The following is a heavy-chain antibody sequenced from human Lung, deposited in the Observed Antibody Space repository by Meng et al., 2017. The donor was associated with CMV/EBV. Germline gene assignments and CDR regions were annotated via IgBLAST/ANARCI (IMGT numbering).Heavy chain of an antibody. J-gene: IGHJ6*02. D-gene: IGHD2-2*02. V-gene: IGHV4-34*01. CDR3: ARGRGKPAAIYYYGMDV. CDR1: GGSFSGYY. Sequence: GSLRLSCAVYGGSFSGYYWSWIRQPPGKGLEWIGEINHSGSTNYNPSLKSRVTISVDTSKNQFSLKLSSVTAADTAVYYCARGRGKPAAIYYYGMDVWGQXAPVTVS. CDR2: INHSGST.